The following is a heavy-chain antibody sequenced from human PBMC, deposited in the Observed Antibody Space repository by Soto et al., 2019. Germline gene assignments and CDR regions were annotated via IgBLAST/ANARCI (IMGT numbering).Heavy chain of an antibody. CDR2: IYYSGST. V-gene: IGHV4-61*08. CDR1: GGSISSGVYY. J-gene: IGHJ6*02. CDR3: ARDFWSAYYLYGMDV. Sequence: TSETLSLTCTVSGGSISSGVYYWSWIRQPPGKGLEWIGYIYYSGSTNYNPSLKSRVTISVDTSKNQFSLKLSSVTAADTAVYYCARDFWSAYYLYGMDVWGQRTTVTVS. D-gene: IGHD3-3*01.